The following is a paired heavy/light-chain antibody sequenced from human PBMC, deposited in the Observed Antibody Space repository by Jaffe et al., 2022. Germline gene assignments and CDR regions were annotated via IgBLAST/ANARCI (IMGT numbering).Light chain of an antibody. J-gene: IGLJ2*01. CDR1: SSNIAENY. Sequence: QSVLTQPPSVSAAPGQKVTISCSGSSSNIAENYVCWYQQVSGTAPKLLICENNKRPSGIPDRFSASKSGTSATLGITGLQTGDEADYYCATWDTSLRDVVFGGGTKLTVL. V-gene: IGLV1-51*01. CDR2: ENN. CDR3: ATWDTSLRDVV.
Heavy chain of an antibody. J-gene: IGHJ3*01. CDR1: GFNFRNYE. V-gene: IGHV3-48*03. Sequence: EEQLVESGGGLVQPGGSLRLSCVASGFNFRNYEMNWVRQAPGKGLEWVSYITFGATTIYYADSVKGRFTISRDDAKNSLYLQMNSLTVEDTAVYYCVRDSNSYGGGVTLDLWGQGTIVTVSS. D-gene: IGHD2-21*01. CDR3: VRDSNSYGGGVTLDL. CDR2: ITFGATTI.